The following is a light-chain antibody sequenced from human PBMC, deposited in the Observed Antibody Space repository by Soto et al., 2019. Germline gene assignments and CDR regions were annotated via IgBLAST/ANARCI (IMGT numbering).Light chain of an antibody. V-gene: IGKV1-5*01. CDR1: QSISSW. CDR3: QQYNSYSPWT. J-gene: IGKJ1*01. CDR2: DAS. Sequence: DIQITQSLSPLSAAAGERVTITCHASQSISSWLAWYQXKPGKAXXLXXYDASSLESGVPSRFSGSGSGTEFTLTISSLQPDDFANYYCQQYNSYSPWTFGQGTKVDIK.